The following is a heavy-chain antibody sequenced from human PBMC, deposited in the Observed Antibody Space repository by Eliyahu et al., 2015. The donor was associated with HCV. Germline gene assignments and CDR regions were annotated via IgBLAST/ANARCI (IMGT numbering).Heavy chain of an antibody. V-gene: IGHV1-69*01. CDR2: ITPIFGTG. Sequence: QVQLVQSGAEVKKPGSSVKVSCKASGGTFXIYAISWVRQAPGQGLEWMGGITPIFGTGNYAQKFQGRVTITADESMSTAYMELRSLRSDDTAVYYCAREGGDYCSGGSCFLLYWGQGTLVTVSS. CDR3: AREGGDYCSGGSCFLLY. J-gene: IGHJ4*02. CDR1: GGTFXIYA. D-gene: IGHD2-15*01.